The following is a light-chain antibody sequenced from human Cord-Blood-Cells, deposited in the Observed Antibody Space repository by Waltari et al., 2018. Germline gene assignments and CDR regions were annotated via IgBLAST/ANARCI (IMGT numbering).Light chain of an antibody. CDR2: SAS. J-gene: IGKJ3*01. V-gene: IGKV1-NL1*01. Sequence: DIKMTQYPFSLSASVGDRVTITCRASQGISNSLAWYQQKPGKAPKLLLYSASRLESGVPSRFSGSGSGTDYTLTISSLQPEDFATYYCQQYYSTPLFTFGPGTKVDIK. CDR1: QGISNS. CDR3: QQYYSTPLFT.